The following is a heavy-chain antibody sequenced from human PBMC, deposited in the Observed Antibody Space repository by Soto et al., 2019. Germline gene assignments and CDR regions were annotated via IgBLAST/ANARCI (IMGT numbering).Heavy chain of an antibody. CDR2: ISGSGGST. D-gene: IGHD2-2*03. CDR3: AKEGGYCSSTSCYGRVYY. Sequence: EVQLLESGGGLVQPGGSLRLSCAASGFTFSSYAMSWVRQAPGKGLEWVSAISGSGGSTYYADSVKGRFTISRDNSKNTLYLQMNSLRAEATAVYYCAKEGGYCSSTSCYGRVYYWGQGTLVTVSS. CDR1: GFTFSSYA. J-gene: IGHJ4*02. V-gene: IGHV3-23*01.